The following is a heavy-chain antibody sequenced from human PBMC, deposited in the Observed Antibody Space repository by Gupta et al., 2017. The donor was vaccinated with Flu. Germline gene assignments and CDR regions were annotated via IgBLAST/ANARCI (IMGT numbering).Heavy chain of an antibody. CDR2: IDWDDDK. CDR3: ARSIGVDTAIPGQPLYYYYGMDV. Sequence: QVTLRESGPALVKPTQTLTLTCTFSGLSLSTSGMCVSWIRQPPGKALEWLALIDWDDDKYYSTSLKTRLTISKDTSKNQVVLTMTNMDPVDTATYYCARSIGVDTAIPGQPLYYYYGMDVWGQGTTVTVSS. CDR1: GLSLSTSGMC. D-gene: IGHD5-18*01. J-gene: IGHJ6*02. V-gene: IGHV2-70*01.